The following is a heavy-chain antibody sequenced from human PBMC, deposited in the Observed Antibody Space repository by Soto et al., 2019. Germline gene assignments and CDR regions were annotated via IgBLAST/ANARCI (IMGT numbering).Heavy chain of an antibody. CDR1: GFTFSDHY. Sequence: EVQLVESGGGLVQPGGTLRLSCVASGFTFSDHYMDWVRQAPGKGLEWVGRTRNKANSYTTEYAASVKGRFTISRDDSKNSLYVQMNSLKTEDTAVYYCAIVFGSSWYQAFFDFWGQGTLVTVSS. CDR2: TRNKANSYTT. V-gene: IGHV3-72*01. CDR3: AIVFGSSWYQAFFDF. J-gene: IGHJ4*02. D-gene: IGHD6-13*01.